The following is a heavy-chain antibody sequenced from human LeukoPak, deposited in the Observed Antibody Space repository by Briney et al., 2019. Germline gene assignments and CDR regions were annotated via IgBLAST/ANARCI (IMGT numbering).Heavy chain of an antibody. CDR2: ISGVGGST. Sequence: GGSLRLSCAASGFTFSSYAMSWVRQAPGKGLEWVSAISGVGGSTYYADSVKGRFTISRDNSKNTLYLQMNSLRAEDTAVYYCAKDTTAGYDSSGYYYGWSYYFDYWGQGTLVTVSS. J-gene: IGHJ4*02. CDR3: AKDTTAGYDSSGYYYGWSYYFDY. CDR1: GFTFSSYA. D-gene: IGHD3-22*01. V-gene: IGHV3-23*01.